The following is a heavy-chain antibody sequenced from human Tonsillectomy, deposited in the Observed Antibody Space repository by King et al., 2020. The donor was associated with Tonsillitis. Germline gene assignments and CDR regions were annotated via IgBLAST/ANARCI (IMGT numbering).Heavy chain of an antibody. Sequence: QLVQSGGGLVKPGGSLRLSCATSGFIFRSYDMSWVRQSPGKGLEWVASISSTSKNMFYADSVKGRFTISSDNAENSLFLQMSSRRAEDKAAYYCAKDKGADYYDTGRGAFDIWGQGTVVTVSS. CDR1: GFIFRSYD. J-gene: IGHJ3*02. CDR3: AKDKGADYYDTGRGAFDI. V-gene: IGHV3-21*01. D-gene: IGHD3-22*01. CDR2: ISSTSKNM.